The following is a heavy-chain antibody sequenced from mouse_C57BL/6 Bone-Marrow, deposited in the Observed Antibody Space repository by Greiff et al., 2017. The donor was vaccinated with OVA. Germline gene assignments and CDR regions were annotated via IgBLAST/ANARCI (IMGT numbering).Heavy chain of an antibody. CDR3: ARFPYYYGSHYFDY. V-gene: IGHV1-55*01. Sequence: QVQLQQPGAELVKPGASVKMSCKASGYTFTSYWITWVKQRPGQGLEWIGDIYPGSGSTNYNEKFKSKATLTVDTSSSTAYMQLSSLTSEDSAVYYCARFPYYYGSHYFDYWGQGTTLTVSS. CDR2: IYPGSGST. D-gene: IGHD1-1*01. J-gene: IGHJ2*01. CDR1: GYTFTSYW.